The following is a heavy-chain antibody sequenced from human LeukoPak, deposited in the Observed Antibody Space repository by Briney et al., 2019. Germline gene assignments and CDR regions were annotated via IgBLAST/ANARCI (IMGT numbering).Heavy chain of an antibody. CDR2: IYTSGST. CDR1: GGSISSGSYY. CDR3: ARGIVVVAQLGFYFYYMDV. D-gene: IGHD2-15*01. V-gene: IGHV4-61*02. Sequence: SATLSLTCTVSGGSISSGSYYWSWIRQPAGKGLEWIGRIYTSGSTNYNPSLKSRVTISVDTSKNQFSLKLSSVSAADTAVYYCARGIVVVAQLGFYFYYMDVWGKGTTVTISS. J-gene: IGHJ6*03.